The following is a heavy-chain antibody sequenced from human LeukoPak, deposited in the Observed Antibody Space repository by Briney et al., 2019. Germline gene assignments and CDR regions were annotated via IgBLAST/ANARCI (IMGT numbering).Heavy chain of an antibody. J-gene: IGHJ4*02. CDR1: GFTFSSYS. Sequence: GGSLRLSCAASGFTFSSYSMNWVRQAPGKGLEWVSYISSSSTIYYADSVKGRFTISRDNAKNSLYLQMNSLRAEDTAVYYCAREIEQWLVLDYWGQGTLVTVSS. CDR2: ISSSSTI. D-gene: IGHD6-19*01. V-gene: IGHV3-48*04. CDR3: AREIEQWLVLDY.